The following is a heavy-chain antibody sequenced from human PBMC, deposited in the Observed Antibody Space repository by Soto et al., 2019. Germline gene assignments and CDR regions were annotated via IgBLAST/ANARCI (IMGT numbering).Heavy chain of an antibody. J-gene: IGHJ4*02. V-gene: IGHV3-48*02. CDR1: GFTFSSYS. Sequence: GGSLRLSCAASGFTFSSYSMNWVRQAPGKGLEWVSYISSSSSTIYYADSVKGRFTISRDNAKNSLYLQMNSLRDEDTAVYYCARDGSSGWEGYIRDFDYWGQGTLVTVSS. D-gene: IGHD6-19*01. CDR3: ARDGSSGWEGYIRDFDY. CDR2: ISSSSSTI.